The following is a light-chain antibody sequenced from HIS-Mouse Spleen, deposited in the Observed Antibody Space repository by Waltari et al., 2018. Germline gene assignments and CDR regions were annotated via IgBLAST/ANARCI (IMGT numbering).Light chain of an antibody. CDR3: QQYYGTPYT. Sequence: DIVMTQSPDSLAVSLGERATINCKSSQSVLYSSNNKNYLAWYQQKPRQPTKLLIYWASTRESGVPDRFSGRGSGTDFTLTISSLQAEDVAVYYCQQYYGTPYTFGQGTKLEIK. V-gene: IGKV4-1*01. CDR2: WAS. J-gene: IGKJ2*01. CDR1: QSVLYSSNNKNY.